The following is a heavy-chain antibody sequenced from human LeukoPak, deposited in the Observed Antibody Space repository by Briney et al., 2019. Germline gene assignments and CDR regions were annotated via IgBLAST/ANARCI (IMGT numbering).Heavy chain of an antibody. V-gene: IGHV3-9*01. D-gene: IGHD2-15*01. CDR3: VRSVVVVAATPTHFDL. CDR2: ISWSSGHM. Sequence: PGESLGLSCAAAEFKFDDYAMHWVRQGPGKGLEWVSGISWSSGHMEYADSVKGRFTISRDNARNSLYLQMDGLRREDTALYYCVRSVVVVAATPTHFDLWGRGTQVIVSS. CDR1: EFKFDDYA. J-gene: IGHJ2*01.